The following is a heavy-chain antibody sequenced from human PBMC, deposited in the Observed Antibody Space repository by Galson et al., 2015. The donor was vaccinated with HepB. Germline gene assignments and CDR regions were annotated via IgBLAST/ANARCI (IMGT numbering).Heavy chain of an antibody. J-gene: IGHJ4*02. V-gene: IGHV1-46*01. D-gene: IGHD3-3*01. CDR3: ARDDAEYYDFWSGPPPYFDY. CDR1: GYTFTSYY. CDR2: INPSGGST. Sequence: SVKVSCKASGYTFTSYYMHWVRQAPGQGLEWMGIINPSGGSTSYAQKFQGRVTMTRDTSTSTVYMELSSLRSEDTAVYYCARDDAEYYDFWSGPPPYFDYWGQGTLVTVSS.